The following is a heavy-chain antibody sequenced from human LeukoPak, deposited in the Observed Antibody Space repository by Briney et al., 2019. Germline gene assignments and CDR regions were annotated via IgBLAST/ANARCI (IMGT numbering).Heavy chain of an antibody. CDR1: GFSVTNNY. CDR3: ARGDGDNFFDY. V-gene: IGHV3-53*01. D-gene: IGHD5-24*01. Sequence: PGGSLRLSCAVSGFSVTNNYMHWVHQAPGKGLEWVSVFYVGGATYYADSVKGRFTISRDNSENTLYLQMKSLRAEDTAVYYCARGDGDNFFDYWGQGTLVTVSS. CDR2: FYVGGAT. J-gene: IGHJ4*02.